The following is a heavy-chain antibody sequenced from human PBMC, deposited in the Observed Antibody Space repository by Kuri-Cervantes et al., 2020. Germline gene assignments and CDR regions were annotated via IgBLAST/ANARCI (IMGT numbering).Heavy chain of an antibody. CDR2: IKPDGSEK. J-gene: IGHJ6*02. Sequence: GGSLRLSCAASGFTFSSYWMSWVRQAPGKGLEWVANIKPDGSEKNYVDSVKGRFTISRDNGKNTLYLQMNSLRAEETAVYYCLRDYGGVWGQGTTVTVSS. V-gene: IGHV3-7*01. CDR1: GFTFSSYW. D-gene: IGHD3-16*01. CDR3: LRDYGGV.